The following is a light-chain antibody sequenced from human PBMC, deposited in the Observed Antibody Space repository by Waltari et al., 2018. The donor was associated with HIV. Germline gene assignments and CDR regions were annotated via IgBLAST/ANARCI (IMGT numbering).Light chain of an antibody. CDR1: NIGSQS. CDR3: QVWHSNSDHVV. Sequence: SYVLTQPPSVSVAPGQTARITCEGNNIGSQSVHWYPQRPGQAPALVVHDDSDRPSGIPGGFSGSNSGNTATRTISRVEAGDEADYYCQVWHSNSDHVVFGGGTKLTVL. J-gene: IGLJ2*01. CDR2: DDS. V-gene: IGLV3-21*02.